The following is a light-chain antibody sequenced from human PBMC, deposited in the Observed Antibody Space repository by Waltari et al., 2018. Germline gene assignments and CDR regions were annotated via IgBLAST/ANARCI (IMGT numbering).Light chain of an antibody. V-gene: IGLV2-14*01. CDR1: SIDVGASNF. CDR3: SSYTTISTTV. CDR2: DVS. J-gene: IGLJ2*01. Sequence: QSALAQPASVSGSPGQSITIPCTGTSIDVGASNFAPWYQHHPGKAPKLILYDVSRWPSGVSNRFSGSKSGNTASLTISGLQAEDEADYYCSSYTTISTTVFGGGTKVTVL.